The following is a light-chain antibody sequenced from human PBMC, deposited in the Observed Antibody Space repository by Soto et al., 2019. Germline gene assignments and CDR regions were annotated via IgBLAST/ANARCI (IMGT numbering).Light chain of an antibody. V-gene: IGKV1-39*01. CDR2: GAS. Sequence: DIQMTQSPSSLSASVGDRVTITCRASQSISSYLNWYQQKPGKAPKLLIYGASSLQSGAPSRFSGSGSGTDFTLTISSLQPEDFATYFCQQSFSTPPYTFGQGTKLEIK. CDR1: QSISSY. CDR3: QQSFSTPPYT. J-gene: IGKJ2*01.